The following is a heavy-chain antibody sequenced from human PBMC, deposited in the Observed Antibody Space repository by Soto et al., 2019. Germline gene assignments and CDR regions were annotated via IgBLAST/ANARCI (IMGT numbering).Heavy chain of an antibody. Sequence: SETLSLTCTVSGGSISSYYWSWIRQPPGKGLEWIGYIYYSGSTNYNPSLKSRVTISVDTSKNQFSLKLSSVTAADTAVYYCGREGYSSGYYYYYGMDVWGQGTTVTV. J-gene: IGHJ6*02. CDR2: IYYSGST. CDR3: GREGYSSGYYYYYGMDV. CDR1: GGSISSYY. V-gene: IGHV4-59*01. D-gene: IGHD3-22*01.